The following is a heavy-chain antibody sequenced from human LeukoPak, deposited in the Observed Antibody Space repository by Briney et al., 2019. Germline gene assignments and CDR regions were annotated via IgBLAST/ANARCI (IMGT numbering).Heavy chain of an antibody. V-gene: IGHV3-21*06. J-gene: IGHJ4*02. Sequence: GGSLRLSCAASGFTFSAYSMSWVRQAPGKGLEWVSSINRGSNHIYCADAVKGRFTISRDNAKNSLYLQMNSLRAEDTAIYYCARDSSGWSRDYWGQGTLVTVS. CDR2: INRGSNHI. D-gene: IGHD6-19*01. CDR3: ARDSSGWSRDY. CDR1: GFTFSAYS.